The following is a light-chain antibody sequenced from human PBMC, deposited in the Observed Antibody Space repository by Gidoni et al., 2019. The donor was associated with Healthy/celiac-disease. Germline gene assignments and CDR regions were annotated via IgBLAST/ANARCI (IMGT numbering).Light chain of an antibody. Sequence: EIVLTQSQATLSLSPGERATLSCRASQSVSSYLAWYQQKPGQAPRLLIYDASNRATGIPARFSGSGSGTDFTLTISSLEPEDFAVYYCQQRSNWPRGVTFGGGTKVEIK. J-gene: IGKJ4*01. CDR2: DAS. CDR1: QSVSSY. CDR3: QQRSNWPRGVT. V-gene: IGKV3-11*01.